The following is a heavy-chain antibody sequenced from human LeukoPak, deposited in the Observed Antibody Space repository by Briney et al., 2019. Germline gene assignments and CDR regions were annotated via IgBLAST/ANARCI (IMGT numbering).Heavy chain of an antibody. D-gene: IGHD2-2*01. J-gene: IGHJ5*01. CDR1: GFTFDDYT. CDR2: LTWDGGRT. Sequence: GGSLRLSCAASGFTFDDYTMHWVRQAPGKGLEWVSLLTWDGGRTYYAGSVKGRFTISRDNSKNTLYLQMNSLRTEDTALYYCARTPQKYCGSTSCFNWFDSWGQGTLVTVFS. V-gene: IGHV3-43*01. CDR3: ARTPQKYCGSTSCFNWFDS.